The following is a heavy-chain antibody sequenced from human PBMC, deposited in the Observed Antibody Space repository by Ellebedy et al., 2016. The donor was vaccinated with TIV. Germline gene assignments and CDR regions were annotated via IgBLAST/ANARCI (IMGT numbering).Heavy chain of an antibody. V-gene: IGHV4-59*01. CDR1: GGSISSYY. CDR3: ARDEAAAGTGGSFDY. CDR2: IYYSGST. Sequence: GSLRLSCAVSGGSISSYYWSWIRQPPGKGLEWIGYIYYSGSTNYNPSLKSRVTISVDTSKNQFSLKLSSVTAADTAVYYCARDEAAAGTGGSFDYWGQGTLVTVSS. J-gene: IGHJ4*02. D-gene: IGHD6-13*01.